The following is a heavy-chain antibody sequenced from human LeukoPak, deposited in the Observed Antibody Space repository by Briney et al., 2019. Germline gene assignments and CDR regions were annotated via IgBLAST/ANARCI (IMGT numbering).Heavy chain of an antibody. J-gene: IGHJ5*02. CDR1: GGSISSYY. D-gene: IGHD6-13*01. CDR2: IYYSGST. V-gene: IGHV4-59*01. CDR3: ARVKLGRGKSIWFDP. Sequence: SVTLSLTCTVSGGSISSYYWSWIRQPPGKGLEWIGYIYYSGSTNYNPSLKSRVTISVDTSKNQFSLKLSSVTAADTAVYYCARVKLGRGKSIWFDPWGQGTLVTVSS.